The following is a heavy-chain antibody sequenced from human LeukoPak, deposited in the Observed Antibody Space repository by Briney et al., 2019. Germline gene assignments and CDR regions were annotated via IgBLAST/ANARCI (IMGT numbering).Heavy chain of an antibody. CDR2: ISSSSSYI. V-gene: IGHV3-21*01. CDR3: AKDFWEMSTTDY. Sequence: KPGGSLRLSCAASGFTFSSYSMNWVRQAPGKGLEWVSSISSSSSYIYYADSVKGRFTISRDNAKNSLYLQMNSLRAEDTAVYYCAKDFWEMSTTDYWGQGTLVTVSS. J-gene: IGHJ4*02. CDR1: GFTFSSYS. D-gene: IGHD5-24*01.